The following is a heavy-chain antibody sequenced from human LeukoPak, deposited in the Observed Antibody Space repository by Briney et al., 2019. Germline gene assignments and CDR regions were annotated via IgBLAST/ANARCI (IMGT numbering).Heavy chain of an antibody. CDR2: ISWNSGST. CDR3: AKDFPSGWYVGYFDY. CDR1: GFTFDDYA. J-gene: IGHJ4*02. V-gene: IGHV3-23*01. D-gene: IGHD6-19*01. Sequence: GGSLRLSCAASGFTFDDYAMHWVRQAPGKGLEWVSGISWNSGSTYYADSVKGRFTISRDNSKNTLYLQMNSLRAEDTAVYYCAKDFPSGWYVGYFDYWGQGTLVTVSS.